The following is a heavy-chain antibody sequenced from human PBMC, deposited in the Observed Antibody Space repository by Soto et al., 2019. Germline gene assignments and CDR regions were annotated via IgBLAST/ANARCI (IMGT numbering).Heavy chain of an antibody. Sequence: GSGPTLVNPTQTLTLTCTFSGFSLSTSGVGVGWIRQPPEKALEWLALIYWDDDKRYSPSLKSRLTISVDTSNNQFFLTLTSVPPVDTAFYFCAPFRPAPNYFDSWGQGTLVTVSS. V-gene: IGHV2-5*02. D-gene: IGHD6-6*01. J-gene: IGHJ5*01. CDR2: IYWDDDK. CDR1: GFSLSTSGVG. CDR3: APFRPAPNYFDS.